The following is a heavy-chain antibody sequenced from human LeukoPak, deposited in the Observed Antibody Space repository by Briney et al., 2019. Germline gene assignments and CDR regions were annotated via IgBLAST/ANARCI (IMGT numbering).Heavy chain of an antibody. CDR1: GGSISSYY. D-gene: IGHD1-20*01. CDR3: ARGAYNSYFDY. Sequence: SQTLSLTXTVSGGSISSYYWSWIRQPPGKGLEWIGYIYYSGSTNYNPSLKSRVTISVDTSKNQFSLTLSSVTAADTAVYYCARGAYNSYFDYWGQGTLVTVSS. J-gene: IGHJ4*02. CDR2: IYYSGST. V-gene: IGHV4-59*01.